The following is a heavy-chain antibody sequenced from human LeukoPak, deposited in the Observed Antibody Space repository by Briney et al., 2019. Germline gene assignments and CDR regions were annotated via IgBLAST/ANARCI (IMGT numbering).Heavy chain of an antibody. D-gene: IGHD4-23*01. V-gene: IGHV3-33*03. CDR2: ILNDGSQE. CDR1: GFTFSSYG. CDR3: ARPPWADYGGNSGHAFDI. Sequence: GGSLRLSCAASGFTFSSYGMHWVRQAPGKGLEWVAVILNDGSQEKYADSVKGRFTISRDNAKNSLYLQMNSLRAEDTAVYYCARPPWADYGGNSGHAFDIWGQGTMVTVSS. J-gene: IGHJ3*02.